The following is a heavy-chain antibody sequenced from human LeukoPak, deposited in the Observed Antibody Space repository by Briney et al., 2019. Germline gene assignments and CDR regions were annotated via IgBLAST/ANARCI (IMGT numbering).Heavy chain of an antibody. CDR2: INWNGGST. Sequence: PGGSLRPSCAASGFTFDDYGMSWVRQAPGKGLEWVSGINWNGGSTGYADSVKGRFTISRDNAKNSLYLQMNSLRAEDTALYYCARDQGIAVALYYYYYMDVWGKGTTVTVSS. V-gene: IGHV3-20*04. D-gene: IGHD6-19*01. CDR1: GFTFDDYG. J-gene: IGHJ6*03. CDR3: ARDQGIAVALYYYYYMDV.